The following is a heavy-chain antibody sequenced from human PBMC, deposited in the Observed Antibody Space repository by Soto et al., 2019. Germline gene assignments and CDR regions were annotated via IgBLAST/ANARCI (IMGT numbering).Heavy chain of an antibody. CDR3: ARDVLFLEYHGAFDI. J-gene: IGHJ3*02. Sequence: QVQLVESGGGVVQPGRSLRLSCAASGFTFSSYAMHWVRQAPGKGLEWVAVISYDGSNKYYADSVKGRFTISRDNSKNTLDLQMNSLRAEDTAVYYCARDVLFLEYHGAFDIWGQGTMVTVSS. CDR2: ISYDGSNK. CDR1: GFTFSSYA. V-gene: IGHV3-30-3*01. D-gene: IGHD2-2*01.